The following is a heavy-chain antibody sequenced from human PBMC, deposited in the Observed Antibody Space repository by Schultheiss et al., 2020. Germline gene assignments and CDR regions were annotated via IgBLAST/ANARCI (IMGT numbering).Heavy chain of an antibody. CDR2: ISGGSSTI. Sequence: GGSLRLSCAASGFTFSNSDMIWVRQAPGKGLEWLSSISGGSSTIHYADSVKGRFTISRDNAKNSLYLQMNSLRDEDTAVYYCARGDFWGGYPDYWGQGTLVT. D-gene: IGHD3-3*01. CDR1: GFTFSNSD. J-gene: IGHJ4*02. CDR3: ARGDFWGGYPDY. V-gene: IGHV3-48*02.